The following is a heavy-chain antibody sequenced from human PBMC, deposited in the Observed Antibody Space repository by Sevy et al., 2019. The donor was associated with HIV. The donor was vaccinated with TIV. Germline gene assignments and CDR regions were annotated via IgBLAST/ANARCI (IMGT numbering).Heavy chain of an antibody. J-gene: IGHJ4*02. CDR2: ISSSGSTI. Sequence: GGSLRLSCAASGFTFSSYEMNWVRQAPGKGLEWVSYISSSGSTIYYADSVKGRFTISRDNAKNSMYLQMNSLRAEDTVVYYGAVLAVAGLYFDYWGQGTLVTVSS. CDR3: AVLAVAGLYFDY. D-gene: IGHD6-19*01. CDR1: GFTFSSYE. V-gene: IGHV3-48*03.